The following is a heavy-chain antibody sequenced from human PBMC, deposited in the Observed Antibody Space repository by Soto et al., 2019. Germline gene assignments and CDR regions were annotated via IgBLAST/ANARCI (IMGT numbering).Heavy chain of an antibody. CDR2: IKSKSDGWTT. CDR1: GFIFTDAW. Sequence: EVQLVESGGGLVKPGGSLRLSCGASGFIFTDAWMNWVRQAPGKGLEWVGRIKSKSDGWTTDYAAPVKARFTISRADSETSLFLQMTSLKTESTVVFYCTTDKPLAFWGQGNRVTVSS. CDR3: TTDKPLAF. V-gene: IGHV3-15*07. J-gene: IGHJ4*02.